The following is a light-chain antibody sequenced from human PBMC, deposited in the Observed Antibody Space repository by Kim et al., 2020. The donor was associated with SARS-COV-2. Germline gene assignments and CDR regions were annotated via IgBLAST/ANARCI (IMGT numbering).Light chain of an antibody. Sequence: ELTQPPSVSVSPGQTASITCSGDKLGDKYACWYQQKPGQSPVLVIYQDSKRPSGIPERFSGSNSGNTATLTISGTQAMDEADYYCQAWDSSTAVFGGG. J-gene: IGLJ2*01. CDR3: QAWDSSTAV. V-gene: IGLV3-1*01. CDR2: QDS. CDR1: KLGDKY.